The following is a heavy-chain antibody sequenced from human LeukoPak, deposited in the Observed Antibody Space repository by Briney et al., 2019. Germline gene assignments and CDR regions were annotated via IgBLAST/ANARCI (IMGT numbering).Heavy chain of an antibody. V-gene: IGHV3-7*01. J-gene: IGHJ6*03. CDR3: ARDRAGTTLIRHHDYYYMVV. CDR1: GFTLSGYW. D-gene: IGHD1-1*01. CDR2: LKQDGSVK. Sequence: GGSLRLSSAASGFTLSGYWLTWVSQAPGKGLERVANLKQDGSVKFYVYSVKGRFTISRDSSKDALYLQKNSLRAEDTAVYYCARDRAGTTLIRHHDYYYMVVWGKGDTGSVSS.